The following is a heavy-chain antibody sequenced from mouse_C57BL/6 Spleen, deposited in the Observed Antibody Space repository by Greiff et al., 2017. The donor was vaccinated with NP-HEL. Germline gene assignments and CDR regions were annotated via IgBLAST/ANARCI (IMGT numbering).Heavy chain of an antibody. Sequence: QVQLKQSGAELVKPGASVKISCKASGYAFSSYWMNWVKQRPGKGLEWIGQIYPGDGDTNYNGKFKGKATLTADKSSSTAYMQLSSLTSEDSAVYFCARESYDYDEGFDYWGQGTTLTVSS. CDR3: ARESYDYDEGFDY. D-gene: IGHD2-4*01. V-gene: IGHV1-80*01. CDR1: GYAFSSYW. CDR2: IYPGDGDT. J-gene: IGHJ2*01.